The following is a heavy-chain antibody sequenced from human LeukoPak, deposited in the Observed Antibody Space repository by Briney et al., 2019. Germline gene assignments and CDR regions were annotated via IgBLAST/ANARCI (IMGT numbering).Heavy chain of an antibody. CDR1: GFTFSDYY. D-gene: IGHD3-22*01. CDR2: ISSSGSTI. CDR3: ARRYYDSSGYL. Sequence: TAGGSLRLSCAASGFTFSDYYMSWIRQAPGKGLEWVSYISSSGSTIYYADSVKGRFTISRDNAKNSLYLQMNRLRAEDTAVYYCARRYYDSSGYLWGQGTLVTVSS. V-gene: IGHV3-11*04. J-gene: IGHJ4*02.